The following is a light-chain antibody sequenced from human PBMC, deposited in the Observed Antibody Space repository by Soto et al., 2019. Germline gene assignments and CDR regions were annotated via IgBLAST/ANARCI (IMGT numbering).Light chain of an antibody. V-gene: IGLV2-14*01. Sequence: QSVLTPPASVSGAPGQSIAISCTGTSRYVGGYDYVSWYQQQPDKAPKLMIYEVTKRPSGVSNRFSGSKSGNTASLTISGLQSEDEADYYCSSHTSGSTRVFGTGTKVTVL. CDR1: SRYVGGYDY. CDR3: SSHTSGSTRV. J-gene: IGLJ1*01. CDR2: EVT.